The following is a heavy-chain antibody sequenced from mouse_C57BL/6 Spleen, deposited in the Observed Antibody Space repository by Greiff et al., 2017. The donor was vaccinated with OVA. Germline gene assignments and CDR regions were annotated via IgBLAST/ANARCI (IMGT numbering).Heavy chain of an antibody. J-gene: IGHJ4*01. CDR1: GFTFTDYY. D-gene: IGHD2-4*01. CDR2: IRNKANGYTT. CDR3: ARCYYDYDDTAMDY. Sequence: EVKLVESGGGLVQPGGSLSLSCAASGFTFTDYYMSWVRQPPGKALEWLGFIRNKANGYTTEYSASVKGRFTISRDNSQSILYLQMNALRAEDSATYYCARCYYDYDDTAMDYWGQGTSVTVSS. V-gene: IGHV7-3*01.